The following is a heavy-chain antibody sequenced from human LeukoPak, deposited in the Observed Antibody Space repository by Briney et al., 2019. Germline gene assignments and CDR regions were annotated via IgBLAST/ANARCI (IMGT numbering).Heavy chain of an antibody. CDR2: MNPNSGNT. V-gene: IGHV1-8*03. CDR1: GYTFTSYY. CDR3: ARDLEHCRNIICSNSAY. J-gene: IGHJ4*02. Sequence: ASVKVSCKASGYTFTSYYMHWVRQAPGQGLEWMGWMNPNSGNTGYAQKSQGRVTITRNTSISTAYMELRSLRSDDTAVYYCARDLEHCRNIICSNSAYWGQGTLVTVSS. D-gene: IGHD2-2*01.